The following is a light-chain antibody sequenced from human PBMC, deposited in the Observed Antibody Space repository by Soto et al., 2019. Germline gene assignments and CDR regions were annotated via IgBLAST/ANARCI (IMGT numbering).Light chain of an antibody. V-gene: IGKV3-15*01. CDR2: GAS. J-gene: IGKJ1*01. Sequence: EIVLTQSPGTLSLSPGERATVSCRASQSVSSSYLAWYQQKPGQAPRLLIYGASTRATGIPARFSGSGSGTEFTLTISSLQSEDFAVYYCQQYNNWPWTFGLGTKVDIK. CDR3: QQYNNWPWT. CDR1: QSVSSSY.